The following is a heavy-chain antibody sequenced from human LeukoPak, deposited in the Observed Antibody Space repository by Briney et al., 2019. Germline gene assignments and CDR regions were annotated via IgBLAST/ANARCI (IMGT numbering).Heavy chain of an antibody. CDR3: ARVLIWFGQLQNWFDP. Sequence: SETLSLTCTVSGGSISSYYWSWIRQPAGKGLEWIGRIYTSGSTNYNPSLKSRVTMSVDTSKNQFSLKLSSVTAADTAVYYCARVLIWFGQLQNWFDPWGPGTLVTVSS. D-gene: IGHD3-10*01. J-gene: IGHJ5*02. CDR1: GGSISSYY. V-gene: IGHV4-4*07. CDR2: IYTSGST.